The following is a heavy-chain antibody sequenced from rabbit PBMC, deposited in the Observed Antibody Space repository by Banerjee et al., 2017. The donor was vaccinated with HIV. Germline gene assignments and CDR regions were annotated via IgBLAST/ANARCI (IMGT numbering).Heavy chain of an antibody. CDR3: ARDTGSSFSSYGMDL. CDR2: IYGGVIGST. V-gene: IGHV1S45*01. J-gene: IGHJ6*01. D-gene: IGHD8-1*01. Sequence: QQQLEESGGGLVQPEGSLTLTCTASGFSFSTDYYMCWVRQAPGKGLECIACIYGGVIGSTYYATWAKGRFTISKTSSTTVTLQMTSLTAADTATYFCARDTGSSFSSYGMDLWGQGTLVTVS. CDR1: GFSFSTDYY.